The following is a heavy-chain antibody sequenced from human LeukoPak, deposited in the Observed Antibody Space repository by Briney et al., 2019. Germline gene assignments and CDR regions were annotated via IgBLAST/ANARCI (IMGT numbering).Heavy chain of an antibody. Sequence: SETLSLTCTVSGGSFSSYYWSWVRQPPGKGLEWIGYIYYSGSTNYNPSLKSRVTISVDTSKNQFSLKLSSVTAADTAVYYCARIKWELPGGFDYWGQGTLVTVSS. CDR2: IYYSGST. D-gene: IGHD1-26*01. CDR3: ARIKWELPGGFDY. V-gene: IGHV4-59*08. CDR1: GGSFSSYY. J-gene: IGHJ4*02.